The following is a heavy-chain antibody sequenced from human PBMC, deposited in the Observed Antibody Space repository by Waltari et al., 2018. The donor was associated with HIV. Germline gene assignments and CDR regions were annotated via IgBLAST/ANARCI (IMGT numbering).Heavy chain of an antibody. CDR2: ISFDGKNK. J-gene: IGHJ4*02. D-gene: IGHD3-16*01. CDR3: AREGDCFSNKCSGGLMSY. Sequence: QLVESGGGVVQPGGPLNPSCPASGLLSTTHDMHWLRQAPGKGLEWVALISFDGKNKKYGDSVKGRFTVSRDNSKNTVYLQMNSLRPGDTAVYYCAREGDCFSNKCSGGLMSYWGQGTLVTVSS. CDR1: GLLSTTHD. V-gene: IGHV3-30*03.